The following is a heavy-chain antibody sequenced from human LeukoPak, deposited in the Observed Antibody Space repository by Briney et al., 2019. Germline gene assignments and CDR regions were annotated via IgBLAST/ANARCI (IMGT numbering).Heavy chain of an antibody. CDR2: IKQDGSEK. CDR1: GFTFSSYW. D-gene: IGHD3-22*01. CDR3: ARDSSGSLGAFDI. J-gene: IGHJ3*02. V-gene: IGHV3-7*01. Sequence: GGSLRLSCAASGFTFSSYWMSWVRQAPGKGLEWVANIKQDGSEKYYVDSVKGRFTISRDNAKNSLCLQMNSLRAEDTAVYYCARDSSGSLGAFDIWGQGTMVTVSS.